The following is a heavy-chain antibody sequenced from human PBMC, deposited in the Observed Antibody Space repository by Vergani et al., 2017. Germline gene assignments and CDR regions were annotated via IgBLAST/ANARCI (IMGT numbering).Heavy chain of an antibody. J-gene: IGHJ4*02. CDR1: GYSISSGYY. V-gene: IGHV4-38-2*02. CDR2: IYHSGST. D-gene: IGHD5-18*01. Sequence: QVQLQESGPGLVKPSETLSLTCTVSGYSISSGYYWGWIRQPPGKGLEWSGSIYHSGSTYYNPSLKSRVTRSVDTSKNQFSLKLSSVTAADTAVYYCASVPGYSYGYAVDYWGQGTLVTVSS. CDR3: ASVPGYSYGYAVDY.